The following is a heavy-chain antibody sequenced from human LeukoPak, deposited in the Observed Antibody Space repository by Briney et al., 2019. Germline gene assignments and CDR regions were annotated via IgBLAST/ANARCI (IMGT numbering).Heavy chain of an antibody. V-gene: IGHV4-34*01. Sequence: KPSETLSLTCAVYGGSSSGYYWSWIRQPPGKGLEWIGEINHSGSTNYNPSLKSRVTISVDTSKNQFSLKLSSVTAADTAVYYCARGRGYSYGAIDYWGQGTLVTVSS. CDR3: ARGRGYSYGAIDY. CDR2: INHSGST. D-gene: IGHD5-18*01. CDR1: GGSSSGYY. J-gene: IGHJ4*02.